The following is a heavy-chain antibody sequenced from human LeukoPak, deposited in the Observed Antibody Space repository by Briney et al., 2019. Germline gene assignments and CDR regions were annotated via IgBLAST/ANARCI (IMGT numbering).Heavy chain of an antibody. CDR2: ISYTGST. J-gene: IGHJ4*02. D-gene: IGHD3-3*01. CDR3: ARHGYDFWSGYYFDY. CDR1: GGSINSSSYY. V-gene: IGHV4-39*01. Sequence: RPSETLSLTCTVSGGSINSSSYYWGWIRQPPGKGLEWVENISYTGSTYYNPSLKSRVTISVDTSKNQFSLKLSSVTAADTAVYYCARHGYDFWSGYYFDYWGQGTLVTVSS.